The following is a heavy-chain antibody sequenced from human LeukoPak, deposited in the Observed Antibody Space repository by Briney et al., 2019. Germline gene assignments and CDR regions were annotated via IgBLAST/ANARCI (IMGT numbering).Heavy chain of an antibody. D-gene: IGHD3-3*01. Sequence: PSETLSLTCAVSGYSISNGYYWGWIRQPPGKGLEWIGSISYRGSTYYNPSLKSRVTISVDTSKNHFSLKLSSVTAADTAVYYCATDSNRGILEWFQYWGQGYLVTVSS. CDR1: GYSISNGYY. J-gene: IGHJ1*01. CDR3: ATDSNRGILEWFQY. CDR2: ISYRGST. V-gene: IGHV4-38-2*01.